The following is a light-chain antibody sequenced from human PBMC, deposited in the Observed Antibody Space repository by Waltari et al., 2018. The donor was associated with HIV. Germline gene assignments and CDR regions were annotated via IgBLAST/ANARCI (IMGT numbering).Light chain of an antibody. J-gene: IGLJ3*02. CDR2: SNN. CDR3: AAWDDSLNGQGV. Sequence: QPVLTQPPPASGTPGQRVTISCSGSSSNIGSNTVNWYQQLPGTAPKLLIYSNNQRPSGVPDRFSGSKSGTSSSLAISGLQSEDEADYYCAAWDDSLNGQGVFGGGTKLTVL. CDR1: SSNIGSNT. V-gene: IGLV1-44*01.